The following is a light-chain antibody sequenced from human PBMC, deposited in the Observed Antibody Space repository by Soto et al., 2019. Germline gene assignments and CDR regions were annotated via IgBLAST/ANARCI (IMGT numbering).Light chain of an antibody. V-gene: IGKV4-1*01. CDR3: QQYYSTPWT. CDR1: QSVLYSPNNKNY. CDR2: WAS. Sequence: DIVMTQSPDSLAVSLGERATFNCKSSQSVLYSPNNKNYLAWYQQKTGQPPKLLIYWASTRESGVPDRFSGSGSGTDFTLTISSLQAEDVAVYYCQQYYSTPWTFGQGTKVEI. J-gene: IGKJ1*01.